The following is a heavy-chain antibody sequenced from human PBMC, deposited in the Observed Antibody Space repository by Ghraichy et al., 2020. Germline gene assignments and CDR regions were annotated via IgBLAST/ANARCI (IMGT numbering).Heavy chain of an antibody. CDR3: ARERVEVAGIPIDVFDI. Sequence: GGSLRLSCAASGFTVSDHYMTWVRQAPGKGLEWDSVIYSRGNTYYADSVKGRFTIFRDSSRNTVYFQMNSLRVDDTDVYFCARERVEVAGIPIDVFDIWGQGTVVTVS. V-gene: IGHV3-53*01. CDR2: IYSRGNT. CDR1: GFTVSDHY. D-gene: IGHD2-21*01. J-gene: IGHJ3*02.